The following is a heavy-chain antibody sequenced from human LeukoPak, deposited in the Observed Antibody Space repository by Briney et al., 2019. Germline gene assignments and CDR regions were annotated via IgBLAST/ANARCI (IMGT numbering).Heavy chain of an antibody. Sequence: SETLSLTCTVSGGSISSRSYYWGWIRQPPGKGLEWIGTMYYSGSTYYNPSLKSRVTISVDTSKNQFSLKLSSVTAADTAVYYCAGTGGGFDNWGQGTLVTVSS. CDR3: AGTGGGFDN. V-gene: IGHV4-39*01. CDR1: GGSISSRSYY. J-gene: IGHJ4*02. D-gene: IGHD1-26*01. CDR2: MYYSGST.